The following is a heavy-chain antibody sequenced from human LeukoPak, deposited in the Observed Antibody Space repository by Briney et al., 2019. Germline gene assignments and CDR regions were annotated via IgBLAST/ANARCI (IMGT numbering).Heavy chain of an antibody. Sequence: SQTLSLTCTVSGGSISSGGYYWSWIRQHPGKGLEWIGYIYYSGSTYCNPSLKSRVTISVDTSKNQFSLKLSSVTAADTAVYYCARRPGSSGIDYWGQGTLVTVSS. CDR2: IYYSGST. D-gene: IGHD6-6*01. CDR1: GGSISSGGYY. J-gene: IGHJ4*02. CDR3: ARRPGSSGIDY. V-gene: IGHV4-31*03.